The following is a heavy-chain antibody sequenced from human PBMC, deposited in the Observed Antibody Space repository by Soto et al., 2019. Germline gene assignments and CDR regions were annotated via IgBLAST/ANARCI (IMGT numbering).Heavy chain of an antibody. J-gene: IGHJ3*02. CDR1: GFTFSSYW. Sequence: GGSLRLSCAASGFTFSSYWMHWVRQAPGKGLVWVSRINSDGSSTSYADSVKGRFTISRDNAKNTLYLQMNSLRAEDTAVYYCARQYSSSSRSDAFDIWGQGTMVTVSS. D-gene: IGHD6-6*01. V-gene: IGHV3-74*01. CDR3: ARQYSSSSRSDAFDI. CDR2: INSDGSST.